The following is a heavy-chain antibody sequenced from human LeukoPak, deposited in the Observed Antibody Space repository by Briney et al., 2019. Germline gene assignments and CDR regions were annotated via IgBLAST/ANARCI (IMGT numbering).Heavy chain of an antibody. CDR1: GFTFDDYG. CDR3: AREGPDIVVVPAAPLAY. D-gene: IGHD2-2*01. J-gene: IGHJ4*02. V-gene: IGHV3-20*04. Sequence: PVGSLRLSCAASGFTFDDYGMRWVRQAPGKGLEWVSGINWNGGSTGYADSVKGRFTISRDNAKNSLYLQMNSLRAEDTALYYCAREGPDIVVVPAAPLAYWGQGTLVTVSS. CDR2: INWNGGST.